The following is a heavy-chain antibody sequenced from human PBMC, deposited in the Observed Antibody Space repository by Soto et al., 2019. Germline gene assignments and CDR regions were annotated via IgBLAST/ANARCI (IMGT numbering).Heavy chain of an antibody. J-gene: IGHJ4*02. V-gene: IGHV4-39*01. CDR2: IYYSGST. CDR1: GGTISSRSYY. D-gene: IGHD6-6*01. CDR3: ARRYSSSSPCRD. Sequence: SQTLSLTCTVSGGTISSRSYYWGWIRQPPGKGLEWIGRIYYSGSTYYNPSLKSRVTISVDTSKNQFSLKLSSVTAGDTAVYYCARRYSSSSPCRDWGKGRLVTISS.